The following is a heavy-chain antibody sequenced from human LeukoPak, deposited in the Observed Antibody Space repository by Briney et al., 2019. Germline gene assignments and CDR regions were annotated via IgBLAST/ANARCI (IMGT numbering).Heavy chain of an antibody. D-gene: IGHD5-18*01. J-gene: IGHJ4*02. CDR3: ARAGGYSYGYPSYFDY. Sequence: GGSLRLSCAASGFTVSSNYMSWVRQAPGKGLEWVSVIYSGGSTYYADSVKGLFTISRDNSKNTLYLQMNSLRAEDTAVYYCARAGGYSYGYPSYFDYWGQGTLATVSS. CDR1: GFTVSSNY. V-gene: IGHV3-53*01. CDR2: IYSGGST.